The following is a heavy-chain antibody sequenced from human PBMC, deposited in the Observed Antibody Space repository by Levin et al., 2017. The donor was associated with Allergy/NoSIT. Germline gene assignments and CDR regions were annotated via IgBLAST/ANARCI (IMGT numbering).Heavy chain of an antibody. Sequence: SVKVSCKASGFTFSNSAVQWVRQTRGQRLEWIGWIVVGSGNTNYAQKFQKRVTITRDMSTSTAYMQLSSLRSEDTAVYYCAADSGLGTSPSCGAFDIWGQGTIVTVSS. CDR3: AADSGLGTSPSCGAFDI. D-gene: IGHD2-21*01. CDR2: IVVGSGNT. V-gene: IGHV1-58*01. J-gene: IGHJ3*02. CDR1: GFTFSNSA.